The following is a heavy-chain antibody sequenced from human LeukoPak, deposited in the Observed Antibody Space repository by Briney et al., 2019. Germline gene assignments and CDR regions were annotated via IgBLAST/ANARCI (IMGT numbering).Heavy chain of an antibody. V-gene: IGHV1-69*13. Sequence: ATVKVSCKASGGTFSSYAISWVRQAPGQGLKWMGGIIPIFGTANYAQKFQGRVTITADESTSTAYMELSSLRSEDTAVYYCASTPGYCSSTSCRVSPYYFDYWGQGTLVTVSS. D-gene: IGHD2-2*01. CDR1: GGTFSSYA. CDR2: IIPIFGTA. J-gene: IGHJ4*02. CDR3: ASTPGYCSSTSCRVSPYYFDY.